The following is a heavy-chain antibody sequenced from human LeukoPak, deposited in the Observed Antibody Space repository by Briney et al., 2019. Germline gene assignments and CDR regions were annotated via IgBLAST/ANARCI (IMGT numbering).Heavy chain of an antibody. CDR1: GGTFSSYA. D-gene: IGHD2-15*01. CDR2: IIPIFGTA. V-gene: IGHV1-69*13. J-gene: IGHJ6*03. CDR3: ARHIVVVVAAPDYYYMDV. Sequence: SVKVSCKASGGTFSSYAISWVRQAPGQGLEWMGGIIPIFGTANYAQKFQGRVTITADESTSTAYMELSSLRSEDTAVYYCARHIVVVVAAPDYYYMDVWGKGTTVTVSS.